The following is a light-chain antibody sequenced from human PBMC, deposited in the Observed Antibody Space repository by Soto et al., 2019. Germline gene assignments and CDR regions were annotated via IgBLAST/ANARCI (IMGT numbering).Light chain of an antibody. CDR3: QQDNNWPRT. CDR1: QSVSGN. J-gene: IGKJ1*01. Sequence: EIVMTQSPATLSVSPGERATLSCRASQSVSGNLAWYQQKPGQAPRLLIYGASTGAPGIPPRFRGSGSGTEFTPTISGLQSEDVAVYYCQQDNNWPRTFGQGTKVEIK. CDR2: GAS. V-gene: IGKV3-15*01.